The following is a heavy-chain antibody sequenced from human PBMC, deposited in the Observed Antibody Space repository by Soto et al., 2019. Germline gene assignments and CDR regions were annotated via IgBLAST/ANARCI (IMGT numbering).Heavy chain of an antibody. V-gene: IGHV3-23*01. CDR2: ISGSGGST. D-gene: IGHD3-3*01. CDR3: AKDDTPITIFGVPALDY. J-gene: IGHJ4*02. Sequence: GGSLRLSCAASGFTFRSYAMSWVRQAPGKGLEWVSAISGSGGSTYYADSVKGRFTISRDNSKNTLYRQMNSLRAEDTAVYYGAKDDTPITIFGVPALDYWGQGTLITFSS. CDR1: GFTFRSYA.